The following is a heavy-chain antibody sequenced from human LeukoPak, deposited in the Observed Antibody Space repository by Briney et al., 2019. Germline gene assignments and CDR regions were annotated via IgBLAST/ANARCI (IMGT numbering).Heavy chain of an antibody. J-gene: IGHJ3*02. CDR3: ARAIGLGAFDI. Sequence: ASVKVSCKASGYTFTGYYMHWVRQAPGQGLEWMGWINPNSGGTSYAQKFQGWVTMTRDTSISTAYMELSRLRSDDTAVYYCARAIGLGAFDIWGQGTMVTVSS. D-gene: IGHD7-27*01. CDR2: INPNSGGT. CDR1: GYTFTGYY. V-gene: IGHV1-2*04.